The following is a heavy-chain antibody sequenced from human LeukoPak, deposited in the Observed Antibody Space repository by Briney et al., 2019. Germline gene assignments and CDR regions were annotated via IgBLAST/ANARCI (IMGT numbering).Heavy chain of an antibody. J-gene: IGHJ4*02. CDR3: ALEVVVAATSYFDY. CDR1: GFTFSSYA. D-gene: IGHD2-15*01. CDR2: ISGSGGST. Sequence: LAGGSLRLSCAASGFTFSSYAMSWVRQAPVKGLEWVSAISGSGGSTYYADSVKGRFTISRDNSKNTLYLQMNSLRAEDTAVYYCALEVVVAATSYFDYWGQGTLVTVSS. V-gene: IGHV3-23*01.